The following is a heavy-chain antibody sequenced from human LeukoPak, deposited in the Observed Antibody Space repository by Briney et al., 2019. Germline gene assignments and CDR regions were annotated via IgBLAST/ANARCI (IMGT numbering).Heavy chain of an antibody. Sequence: GGSLRLSCAASGFTFTDYYMSWIRQARGKGLEWLSYISSSGSTIYYADSVKVRLTISRDNAKNSLYLQMNSLRAEDTAVYYCARETRLRWNDYWGQGTLVTVSS. D-gene: IGHD5-24*01. J-gene: IGHJ4*02. CDR1: GFTFTDYY. CDR3: ARETRLRWNDY. V-gene: IGHV3-11*04. CDR2: ISSSGSTI.